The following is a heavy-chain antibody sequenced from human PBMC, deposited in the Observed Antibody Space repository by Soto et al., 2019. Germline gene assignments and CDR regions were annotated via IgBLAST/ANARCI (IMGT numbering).Heavy chain of an antibody. Sequence: CVXVSFKSSLGTFSIYAISWLLQAPGQGLECMGGIIPIFGTANYAQKFQGRVTITADESTSTAYMELSSLRSEDTAVYYCARTGPWGQGTLVTVSS. CDR1: LGTFSIYA. J-gene: IGHJ5*02. CDR3: ARTGP. CDR2: IIPIFGTA. V-gene: IGHV1-69*01.